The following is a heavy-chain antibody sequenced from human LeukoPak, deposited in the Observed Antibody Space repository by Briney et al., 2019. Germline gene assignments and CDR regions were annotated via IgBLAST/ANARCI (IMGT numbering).Heavy chain of an antibody. CDR1: GFTLSNYS. CDR2: ISSSSSYI. J-gene: IGHJ4*02. D-gene: IGHD6-19*01. Sequence: GGSLRLSCAVSGFTLSNYSMNWVRQAPGKGLEWVSSISSSSSYIYYADSVKGRFTISRDNAKNSLYLQMNSLRAEDTAVYYCAREAGQWLVEADYFDYWGQGTLVTVSS. CDR3: AREAGQWLVEADYFDY. V-gene: IGHV3-21*01.